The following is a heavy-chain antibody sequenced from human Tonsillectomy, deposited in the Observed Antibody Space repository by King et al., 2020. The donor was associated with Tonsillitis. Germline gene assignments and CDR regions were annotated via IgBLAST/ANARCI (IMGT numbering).Heavy chain of an antibody. V-gene: IGHV4-59*08. CDR1: GGSISGYY. D-gene: IGHD5-12*01. CDR3: ARQVATNYLRMGV. J-gene: IGHJ6*02. Sequence: VQLQESGPGLVKPSETLSLTCTVSGGSISGYYWSWIRQPPGKGLEWIGYIYYSGSTNYSPSLKSRVTISLDTSKSQFSLKLSSVTAAYTSVYYCARQVATNYLRMGVWGQGTTVTVSS. CDR2: IYYSGST.